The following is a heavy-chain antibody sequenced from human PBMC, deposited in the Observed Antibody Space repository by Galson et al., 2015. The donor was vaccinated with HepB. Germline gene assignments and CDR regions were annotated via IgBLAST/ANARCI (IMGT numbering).Heavy chain of an antibody. D-gene: IGHD3-9*01. V-gene: IGHV3-7*03. CDR2: IKQDGSEK. CDR1: GFTFSSYW. CDR3: ARDYNDILTGGDAFDI. Sequence: SLRLSCAASGFTFSSYWMSWVRQAPGKGLEWVANIKQDGSEKYYVDSVKGRFTISRDNAKNSLYLQMNSLRAEDTAVYYCARDYNDILTGGDAFDIWGQGTMVTVSS. J-gene: IGHJ3*02.